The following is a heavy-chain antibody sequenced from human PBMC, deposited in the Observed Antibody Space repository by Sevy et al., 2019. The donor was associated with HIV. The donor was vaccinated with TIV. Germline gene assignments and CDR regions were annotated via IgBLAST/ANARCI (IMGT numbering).Heavy chain of an antibody. J-gene: IGHJ6*02. D-gene: IGHD3-22*01. V-gene: IGHV3-64*01. CDR1: GFTFSTYA. Sequence: GGSLRLSCAASGFTFSTYAMYWVRQAPGKGLEYVSAISGGGGNTYYGTSVKGGFTVSRDNAKNTLYLQMGSLRAEDMAVYSCARKYHDTSGYPRYSMDVWGQGTTVTVSS. CDR3: ARKYHDTSGYPRYSMDV. CDR2: ISGGGGNT.